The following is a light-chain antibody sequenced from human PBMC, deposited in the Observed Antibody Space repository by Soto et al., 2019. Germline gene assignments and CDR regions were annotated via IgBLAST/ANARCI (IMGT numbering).Light chain of an antibody. CDR2: DAS. J-gene: IGKJ5*01. CDR3: QHYHGWPIT. CDR1: QSVSSD. V-gene: IGKV3D-15*01. Sequence: EIVMTQSPATLPVSPGERATLSCRASQSVSSDLAWYHQKPGQAPRLLIYDASNRATGIPARFSGSGSGTDFTLTISSLQSEDFAVYYCQHYHGWPITFGQGTRLEIK.